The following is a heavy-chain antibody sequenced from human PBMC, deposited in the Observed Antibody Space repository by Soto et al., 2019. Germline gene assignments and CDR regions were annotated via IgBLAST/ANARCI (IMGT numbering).Heavy chain of an antibody. CDR2: IYYSGSS. D-gene: IGHD5-12*01. V-gene: IGHV4-61*01. CDR1: GGSVSSGSYY. J-gene: IGHJ4*02. Sequence: QVQLQESGPGLVKPSETLSLTCTVSGGSVSSGSYYWSWIRQPPGKGLEWIGYIYYSGSSNYNPSLKCRVTISVDTSKNQFSLKLSSVTAADTAVYYCARSSSGYDQNWFYPRFDYWGQGTLVTVSS. CDR3: ARSSSGYDQNWFYPRFDY.